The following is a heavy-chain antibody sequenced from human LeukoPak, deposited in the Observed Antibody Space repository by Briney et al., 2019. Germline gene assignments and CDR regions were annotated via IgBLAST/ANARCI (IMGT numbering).Heavy chain of an antibody. D-gene: IGHD4-11*01. V-gene: IGHV3-23*01. Sequence: PGGSLRLSCAASGFTFNNHAMSWVRQAPGKGLEWVSSISGSAGNTYYADSVKGRFTISRDTSQTTLYLQMNSPTAGDTAVYYCAKVGSTVTSYYYYMDVWGKGTMVSVSS. CDR1: GFTFNNHA. CDR2: ISGSAGNT. J-gene: IGHJ6*03. CDR3: AKVGSTVTSYYYYMDV.